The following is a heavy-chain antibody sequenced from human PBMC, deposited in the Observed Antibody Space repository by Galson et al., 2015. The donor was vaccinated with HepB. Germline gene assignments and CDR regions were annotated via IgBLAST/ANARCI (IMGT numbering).Heavy chain of an antibody. CDR3: ARDCGGNCYYAFDI. CDR2: ISGSGGST. D-gene: IGHD2-21*01. J-gene: IGHJ3*02. CDR1: GFTFSSYA. Sequence: SLRLSCAASGFTFSSYAMSWVRQAPGKGLEWVPFISGSGGSTYHADSVKGRLTISRDNSKNTLYLQMNSLRVEDTAVYYCARDCGGNCYYAFDIWGQGTMVTVSS. V-gene: IGHV3-23*01.